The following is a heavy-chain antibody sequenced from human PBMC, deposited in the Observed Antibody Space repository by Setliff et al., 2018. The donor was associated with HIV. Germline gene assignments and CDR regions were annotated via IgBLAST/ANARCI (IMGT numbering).Heavy chain of an antibody. CDR3: VNSGYDGDYYYYYMDV. CDR1: GGSVIKDKFY. V-gene: IGHV4-39*01. CDR2: LYDTGRT. J-gene: IGHJ6*03. D-gene: IGHD5-12*01. Sequence: SETLSLTCSASGGSVIKDKFYWGWIRQAPAKGLEWIGTLYDTGRTYYNPPLKSRVSIFVDTTKNEFSLNLRSVTAADTAVYFCVNSGYDGDYYYYYMDVWGKGTTVTVS.